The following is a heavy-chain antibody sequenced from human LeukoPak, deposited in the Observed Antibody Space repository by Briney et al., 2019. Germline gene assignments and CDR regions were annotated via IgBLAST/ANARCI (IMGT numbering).Heavy chain of an antibody. CDR2: ISSSGSTI. J-gene: IGHJ4*02. CDR1: GFTFSSYE. D-gene: IGHD1-26*01. Sequence: PGGSLRLSCAASGFTFSSYEMNWVRQAPGKGLEWVSYISSSGSTIYYADSVKGRFTISRDNAKNSLYLQMNSLRAEDTALYYCARGRVGATGVDYWGQGTLVTVSS. CDR3: ARGRVGATGVDY. V-gene: IGHV3-48*03.